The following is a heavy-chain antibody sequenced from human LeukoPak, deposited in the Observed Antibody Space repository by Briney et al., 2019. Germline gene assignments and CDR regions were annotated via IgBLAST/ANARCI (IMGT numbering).Heavy chain of an antibody. V-gene: IGHV4-34*01. CDR3: ARRSGGYSYSYAVDY. Sequence: SETLSLTCAVYGGSFSGYYWSWIRQPPGKGLEWIGEINHSGSTNYNPSLKSRVTISVDASKNQFSLKLSSVTAADTAVYYCARRSGGYSYSYAVDYWGQGTLVTVSS. J-gene: IGHJ4*02. CDR1: GGSFSGYY. CDR2: INHSGST. D-gene: IGHD5-18*01.